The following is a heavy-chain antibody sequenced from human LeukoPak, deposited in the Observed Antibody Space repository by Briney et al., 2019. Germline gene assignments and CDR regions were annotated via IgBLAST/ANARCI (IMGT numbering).Heavy chain of an antibody. CDR1: GFTFSSYG. CDR2: IWYDGSNK. J-gene: IGHJ3*02. CDR3: ARDGGVGYGEGDAFDI. V-gene: IGHV3-33*01. D-gene: IGHD5-18*01. Sequence: PGGSLRLSCAASGFTFSSYGMHWVRQAPGKGLEWVAVIWYDGSNKYYADSVKGRFTISRDNSKNTLYLQMNSLRAEDTAVYYCARDGGVGYGEGDAFDIWGQGTMVTVSS.